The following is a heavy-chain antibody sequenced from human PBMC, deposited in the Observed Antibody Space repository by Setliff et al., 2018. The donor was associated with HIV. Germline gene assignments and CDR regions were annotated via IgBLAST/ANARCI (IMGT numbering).Heavy chain of an antibody. CDR3: ARGGTSSNWFDP. CDR1: GASISYNT. J-gene: IGHJ5*02. V-gene: IGHV4-59*01. Sequence: LSLTCIVSGASISYNTWSWIRQPPGKGLQWIGFIHHSVTTSYSPSLKSRVTISLDTSKNQLSLKLTSVTAADTAVYYCARGGTSSNWFDPWGQGTLVTVSS. D-gene: IGHD2-2*01. CDR2: IHHSVTT.